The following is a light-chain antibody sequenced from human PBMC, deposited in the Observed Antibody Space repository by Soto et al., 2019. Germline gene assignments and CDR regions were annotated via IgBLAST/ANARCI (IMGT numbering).Light chain of an antibody. J-gene: IGLJ3*02. CDR3: QSYDSSLSGGV. Sequence: QSVLTQPPSVSGAPGQRVTISCTGSRSNIGAGYGVHWYQQLPGTAPKLLIYGNSNRPSGVPDRISGSKSGTSASLAITGLQAEDEADYYCQSYDSSLSGGVFGGGTKLTVL. CDR2: GNS. CDR1: RSNIGAGYG. V-gene: IGLV1-40*01.